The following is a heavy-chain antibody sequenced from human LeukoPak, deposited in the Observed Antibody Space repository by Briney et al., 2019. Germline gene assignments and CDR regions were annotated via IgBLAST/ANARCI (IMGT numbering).Heavy chain of an antibody. V-gene: IGHV5-51*01. CDR3: ARLSGIYFDY. D-gene: IGHD1-26*01. CDR2: IYPGDADI. J-gene: IGHJ4*02. Sequence: GESLQISCKASGYSFTSNWIGWVRQLPGKGLEWMGIIYPGDADIRYSPSFQGQVTISADKSISTAYLQWSSLKASDTAMYYCARLSGIYFDYWGQGTLVTVSS. CDR1: GYSFTSNW.